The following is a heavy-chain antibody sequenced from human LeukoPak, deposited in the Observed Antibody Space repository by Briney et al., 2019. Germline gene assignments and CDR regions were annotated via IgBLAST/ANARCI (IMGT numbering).Heavy chain of an antibody. Sequence: GGSLRLSCAASGISFRSYGMHWVRQAPGKGLEWVTFIWYDASNKYYAESVKGRFTISRDNSKNTLYLQMNSLRAEDTAVYYCAEDRQWLPYWGQGTLVTVSS. J-gene: IGHJ4*02. D-gene: IGHD5-18*01. CDR3: AEDRQWLPY. CDR2: IWYDASNK. CDR1: GISFRSYG. V-gene: IGHV3-30*02.